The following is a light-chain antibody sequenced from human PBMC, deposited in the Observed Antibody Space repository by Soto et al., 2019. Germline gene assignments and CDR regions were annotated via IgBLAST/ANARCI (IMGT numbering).Light chain of an antibody. J-gene: IGLJ2*01. CDR1: SGHSNYA. CDR2: LNSDGSH. CDR3: QTWGSGIVV. Sequence: LTQSPSASASLGASVKLTCTLSSGHSNYAIAWHQQQSEKGPRYLMKLNSDGSHSKGDGIPDRFSGSSSGAERYLTISSLQSEDEADYYCQTWGSGIVVFGGGTKLTFL. V-gene: IGLV4-69*01.